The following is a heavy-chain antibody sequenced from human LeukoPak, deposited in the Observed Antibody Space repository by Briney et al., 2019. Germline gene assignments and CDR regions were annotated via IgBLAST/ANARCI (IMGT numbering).Heavy chain of an antibody. J-gene: IGHJ4*02. CDR3: ARFGYVAAVDY. Sequence: GGSLRLSCAASGFTPSDFWMTWVRQAPGEGLEWVANIEPAGSETYYVDPVKGRFTISRDNAKNLVYLQMNSLRAEDTAVYYCARFGYVAAVDYWGQGTLVTVSS. D-gene: IGHD2-15*01. CDR2: IEPAGSET. V-gene: IGHV3-7*01. CDR1: GFTPSDFW.